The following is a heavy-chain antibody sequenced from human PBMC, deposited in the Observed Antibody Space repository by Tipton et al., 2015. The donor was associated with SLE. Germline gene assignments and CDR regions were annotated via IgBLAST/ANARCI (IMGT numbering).Heavy chain of an antibody. D-gene: IGHD3-10*01. CDR1: GYTFTGYY. Sequence: QSGAEVKKPGASVKVSCKASGYTFTGYYMHWVRQAPGQGLEWMGRINPNSGGTNYAQKFQGRVTTTRDTSISTAYMELSRLRSDDTAVYYCARAPGRITMVQGVTTGWFDPWGQGTLVTVSS. V-gene: IGHV1-2*06. CDR2: INPNSGGT. CDR3: ARAPGRITMVQGVTTGWFDP. J-gene: IGHJ5*02.